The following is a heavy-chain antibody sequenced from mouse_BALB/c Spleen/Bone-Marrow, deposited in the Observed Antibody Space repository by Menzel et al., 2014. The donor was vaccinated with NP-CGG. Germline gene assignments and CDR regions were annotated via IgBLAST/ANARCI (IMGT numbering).Heavy chain of an antibody. J-gene: IGHJ4*01. CDR2: IWSDGST. V-gene: IGHV2-6*02. D-gene: IGHD1-2*01. CDR1: GFSLTTYV. CDR3: ATSLLRPAMDY. Sequence: VMLVESGPGLVAPSQSLSITCTVSGFSLTTYVLHWVRQPPGKALEWLVVIWSDGSTTYNSALKSRLSISKDNSKSQVFLKMSSLQTDDTAMYYCATSLLRPAMDYWGQGTSVTVSP.